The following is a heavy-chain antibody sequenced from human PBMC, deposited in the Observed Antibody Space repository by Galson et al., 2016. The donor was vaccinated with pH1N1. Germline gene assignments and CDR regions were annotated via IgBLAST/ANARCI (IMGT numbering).Heavy chain of an antibody. V-gene: IGHV4-61*02. CDR1: GGSISSDSDY. J-gene: IGHJ5*01. Sequence: TLSLTCTVSGGSISSDSDYWTWIRQPAGKGLERIGRVSGTGTTNYNPSLKSRVTISIDTSKNQFALKMGSVTAADTAVYFCVRESLEWLIISGHRVELNWFDSWGQGTLVTVSS. D-gene: IGHD3-3*01. CDR3: VRESLEWLIISGHRVELNWFDS. CDR2: VSGTGTT.